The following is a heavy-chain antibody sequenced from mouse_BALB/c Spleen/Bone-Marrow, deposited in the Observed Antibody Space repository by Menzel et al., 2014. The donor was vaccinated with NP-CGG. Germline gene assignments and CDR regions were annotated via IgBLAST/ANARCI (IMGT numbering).Heavy chain of an antibody. V-gene: IGHV14-3*02. CDR3: ARLGNYGY. CDR1: SFNINDTY. D-gene: IGHD2-1*01. CDR2: IDRANGNT. Sequence: AQPQHTGAPLVKPGTLVNFSCTASSFNINDTYMHWSRQRPEQAVAWVGRIDRANGNTKYDPKFQGKATITAETSSNTAYRQVSRLTSEETAVYYGARLGNYGYRGQCPPLPAS. J-gene: IGHJ2*01.